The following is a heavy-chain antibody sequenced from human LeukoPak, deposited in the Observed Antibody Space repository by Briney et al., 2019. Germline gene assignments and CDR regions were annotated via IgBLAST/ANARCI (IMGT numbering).Heavy chain of an antibody. V-gene: IGHV4-34*01. CDR3: ARGRKGSSWAVAFDI. CDR1: GGSFSGYY. Sequence: SETLSLTCAVYGGSFSGYYWSWIRQPPGKGLEWIGEINHSGSTNYNPSLKSRVTISVDTSKNQFSLKLSSVTAADTAVYYCARGRKGSSWAVAFDIWGQGTMVTVSS. CDR2: INHSGST. D-gene: IGHD6-13*01. J-gene: IGHJ3*02.